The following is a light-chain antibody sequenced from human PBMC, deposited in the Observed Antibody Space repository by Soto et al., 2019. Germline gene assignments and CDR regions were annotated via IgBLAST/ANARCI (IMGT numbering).Light chain of an antibody. CDR3: QQSYRIPLS. CDR1: QDISYY. Sequence: DIQMTQSPSSLSASVGDRVTITCRASQDISYYLNRYKQKTGKAPKLLIYTAATLQCGVSSRFSGSGSGTDFTLTTSSLQPDEFATYYCQQSYRIPLSFGPGTTV. CDR2: TAA. J-gene: IGKJ3*01. V-gene: IGKV1-39*01.